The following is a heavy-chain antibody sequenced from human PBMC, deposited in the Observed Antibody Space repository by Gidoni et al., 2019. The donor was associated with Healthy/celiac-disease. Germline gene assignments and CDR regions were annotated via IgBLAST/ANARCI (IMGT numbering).Heavy chain of an antibody. J-gene: IGHJ6*02. CDR2: IWYDGSNK. CDR3: ARAGGAAADNYYYYGMDV. V-gene: IGHV3-33*01. D-gene: IGHD6-13*01. CDR1: GFPFSRSG. Sequence: QVQLVESGGGVVQPGRSLRLSCAASGFPFSRSGMHWVRQAPGKGLGGVAVIWYDGSNKDYADSVKGRFTISRDNSKNTLYLKMNSLRAEDTAGYYCARAGGAAADNYYYYGMDVWGQGTTVTVSS.